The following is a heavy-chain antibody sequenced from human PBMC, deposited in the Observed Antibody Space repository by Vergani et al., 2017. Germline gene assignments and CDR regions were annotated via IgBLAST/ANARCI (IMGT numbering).Heavy chain of an antibody. D-gene: IGHD2-2*01. CDR1: GFTFTSSA. V-gene: IGHV1-58*02. J-gene: IGHJ6*02. Sequence: QMQLVQSGPEVKKPGTSVKVSCKASGFTFTSSAMQWVRQARGQRLEWIGWIVVGRGNTNYAQKFQERVTITRDRSTSTAYVELSSLRAEDTAVYYCAAGELLEWYQLRYYYYYGMDVWGQGTTVTVSS. CDR2: IVVGRGNT. CDR3: AAGELLEWYQLRYYYYYGMDV.